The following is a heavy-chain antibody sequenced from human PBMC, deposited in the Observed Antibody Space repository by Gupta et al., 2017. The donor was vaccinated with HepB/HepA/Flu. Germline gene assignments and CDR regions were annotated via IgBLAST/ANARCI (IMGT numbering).Heavy chain of an antibody. CDR3: ARRGDSSSPTPYYFDY. J-gene: IGHJ4*02. Sequence: QVQLQESGPGLVKPSETLSLTCTVSGGSISSSYWSWIRQPPGKGLEWIGYIYYSGSTNYNPSLKSRVTISVDTSKNQFSLKMSSVTAADTAVYYCARRGDSSSPTPYYFDYWGQGTLVTVSS. CDR2: IYYSGST. CDR1: GGSISSSY. D-gene: IGHD6-6*01. V-gene: IGHV4-59*08.